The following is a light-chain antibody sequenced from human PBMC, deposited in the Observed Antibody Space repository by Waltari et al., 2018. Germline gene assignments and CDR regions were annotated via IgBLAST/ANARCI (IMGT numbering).Light chain of an antibody. Sequence: QSALTQPASVSGSPGQSITISCTGTSSNVGHYNLVSWYQQHQGKVPKLIIYETYKRPPGVSPRFAGSKSGNTASLTVSGLQAEDEADYYCCTYGGYDTPWVFGGGTKLTVL. CDR3: CTYGGYDTPWV. V-gene: IGLV2-23*01. J-gene: IGLJ3*02. CDR2: ETY. CDR1: SSNVGHYNL.